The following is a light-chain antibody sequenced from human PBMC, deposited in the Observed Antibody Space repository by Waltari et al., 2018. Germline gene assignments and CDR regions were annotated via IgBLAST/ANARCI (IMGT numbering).Light chain of an antibody. J-gene: IGKJ1*01. CDR3: QKYDSAPQT. CDR2: AAS. CDR1: QGISNY. Sequence: DIQMTQFPSSLSASVGDRVTITCRASQGISNYLAWYQQKQGKVPKLLIYAASTLQSGVPSRFSGSGSGTHFILTISSLQPVDVATYYCQKYDSAPQTFGQGTKVEIK. V-gene: IGKV1-27*01.